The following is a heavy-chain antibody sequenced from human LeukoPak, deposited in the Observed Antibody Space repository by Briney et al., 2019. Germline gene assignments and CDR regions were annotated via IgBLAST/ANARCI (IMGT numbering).Heavy chain of an antibody. Sequence: PSETLSLTCTVSGGSITSHHWSWIRQPAGKGLEWIGRISNTGSTNYNPSLESRVAMSVDTSKNQFSLKLSSVTAADTAVYFCARYPKDCDSRGFGFDSWGQGTLVTVSS. D-gene: IGHD3-22*01. CDR3: ARYPKDCDSRGFGFDS. CDR1: GGSITSHH. CDR2: ISNTGST. J-gene: IGHJ4*02. V-gene: IGHV4-4*07.